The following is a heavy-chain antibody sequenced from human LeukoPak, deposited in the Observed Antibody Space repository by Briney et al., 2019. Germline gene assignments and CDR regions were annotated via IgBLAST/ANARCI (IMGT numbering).Heavy chain of an antibody. CDR2: ISGSGGST. CDR1: GFTFSSYA. Sequence: PGGSLRLSCAASGFTFSSYAMSWVRQAPGKGLEWVSGISGSGGSTYYADSVKGRFTISRDNSKNTLYLQMNSLRAEDTAVYYCASVPRLGELSFIYWGQGTLVTVSS. J-gene: IGHJ4*02. D-gene: IGHD3-16*02. CDR3: ASVPRLGELSFIY. V-gene: IGHV3-23*01.